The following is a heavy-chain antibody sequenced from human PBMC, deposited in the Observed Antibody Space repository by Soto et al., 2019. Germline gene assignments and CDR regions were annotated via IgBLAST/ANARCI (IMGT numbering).Heavy chain of an antibody. CDR3: ARGPQDILDH. CDR2: MNPNSGNT. V-gene: IGHV1-8*01. D-gene: IGHD2-15*01. CDR1: GYTFTSYD. J-gene: IGHJ4*02. Sequence: QVQLVQSGAEVKKPGASVKVSCKASGYTFTSYDINWVRQATGQGLEWMGWMNPNSGNTGFAQKFQGRVNMTRNTSISTAYMELSRPRAEDTAVYYCARGPQDILDHWGQGTLVTVSS.